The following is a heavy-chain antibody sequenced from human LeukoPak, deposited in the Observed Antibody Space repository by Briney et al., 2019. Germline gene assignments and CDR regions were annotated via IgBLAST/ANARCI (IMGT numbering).Heavy chain of an antibody. CDR2: IYRGGSK. CDR3: ARIFYYGSGNNWFDP. Sequence: PGGSLRLSCAASGFTFSNAWMSWVRQAPGKGLEWVSVIYRGGSKDYGDSVKGRFTISRDNSKNTLYLQMNSLRAEDTAIYYCARIFYYGSGNNWFDPWGQGTLVTVSS. D-gene: IGHD3-10*01. CDR1: GFTFSNAW. J-gene: IGHJ5*02. V-gene: IGHV3-53*01.